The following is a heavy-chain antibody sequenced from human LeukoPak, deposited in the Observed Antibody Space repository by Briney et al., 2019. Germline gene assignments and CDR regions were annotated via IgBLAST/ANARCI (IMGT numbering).Heavy chain of an antibody. CDR3: ARVIVGALYWFDP. Sequence: ASVKVSCKASGYTFTGYYMHWVRQAPGQGLEWMGWINPNSGGTNYAQKFQGRVTMTRDTSISTAYMELSRLRSDDTAVYYCARVIVGALYWFDPWGQGTLVTVSS. J-gene: IGHJ5*02. CDR2: INPNSGGT. D-gene: IGHD1-26*01. V-gene: IGHV1-2*02. CDR1: GYTFTGYY.